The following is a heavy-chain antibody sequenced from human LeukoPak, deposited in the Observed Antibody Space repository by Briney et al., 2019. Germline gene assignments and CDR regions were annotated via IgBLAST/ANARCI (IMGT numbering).Heavy chain of an antibody. J-gene: IGHJ4*02. Sequence: PSETLSLTCAVSGGSISSSNWWSWVRQPPGKGLEWIGRIYTSGSTNYNPSLKSRVTMSVDTSKNQFSLKLSSVTAADTAVYYCARDQNTSPPYYFDYWGQGTLVTVSS. D-gene: IGHD2-2*01. CDR2: IYTSGST. CDR1: GGSISSSNW. V-gene: IGHV4-4*02. CDR3: ARDQNTSPPYYFDY.